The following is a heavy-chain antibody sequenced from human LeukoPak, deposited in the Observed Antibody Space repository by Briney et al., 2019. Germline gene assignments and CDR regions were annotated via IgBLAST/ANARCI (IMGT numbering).Heavy chain of an antibody. CDR1: GFTFSSYG. CDR3: AREGASYYDILTGYYRY. D-gene: IGHD3-9*01. J-gene: IGHJ4*02. V-gene: IGHV3-33*01. Sequence: GGSLRLSCAASGFTFSSYGMHWVRQAPGKGLEWVAVIWYDGSNKYYADSVKGRFTISRENSKNTLYLQMNSLRAEDTAVYYCAREGASYYDILTGYYRYWGQGTLVTVSS. CDR2: IWYDGSNK.